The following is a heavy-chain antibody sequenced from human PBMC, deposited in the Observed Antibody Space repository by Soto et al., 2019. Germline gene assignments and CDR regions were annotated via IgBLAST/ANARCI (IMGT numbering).Heavy chain of an antibody. CDR2: ISGSGGST. Sequence: GGSLRLSCAASGFTFSSYAMSWVRQAPGKGLEWVSAISGSGGSTYYADSVKGRFTISRDNSKNTMYLQMNSLRAEDTAVYYWAKDREDSGSYYYYYYMDVWGKGTTVTVSS. D-gene: IGHD1-26*01. CDR3: AKDREDSGSYYYYYYMDV. CDR1: GFTFSSYA. V-gene: IGHV3-23*01. J-gene: IGHJ6*03.